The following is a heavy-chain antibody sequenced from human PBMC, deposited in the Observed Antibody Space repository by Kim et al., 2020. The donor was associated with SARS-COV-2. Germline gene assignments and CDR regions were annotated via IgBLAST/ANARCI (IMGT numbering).Heavy chain of an antibody. CDR3: ARHGLDYDTPAGAFDI. Sequence: SLKSRVTISVDTSKNQFSLKLSSVTAADTAVYYCARHGLDYDTPAGAFDIWGQGTMVTVSS. V-gene: IGHV4-39*01. D-gene: IGHD3-22*01. J-gene: IGHJ3*02.